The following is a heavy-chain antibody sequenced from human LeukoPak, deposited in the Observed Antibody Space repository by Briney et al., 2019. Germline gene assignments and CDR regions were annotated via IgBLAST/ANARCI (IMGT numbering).Heavy chain of an antibody. D-gene: IGHD3-3*01. CDR3: ARSLGGFDI. CDR1: GFTFSHFR. V-gene: IGHV3-21*06. J-gene: IGHJ3*02. CDR2: INSSNTYI. Sequence: GGSLRHSCSASGFTFSHFRMNWVRQAPGKGLEWVSSINSSNTYIYYAYSVKARFTISRDNAKNSLYLQMNSLRAEDTAVYYCARSLGGFDIWGQGPRTTVSS.